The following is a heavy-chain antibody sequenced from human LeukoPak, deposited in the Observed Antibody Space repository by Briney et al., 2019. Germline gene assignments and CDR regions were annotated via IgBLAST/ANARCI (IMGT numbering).Heavy chain of an antibody. Sequence: GASVKVSCKASGYTFTSYAMHWVRQAPGQRLEWMGWINAGNGNTKYSQEFQGRVTITRNTSISTAYMELSSLRSEDTAVYYCARGKVSGSYLDTFDPWGQGTLVTVSS. CDR1: GYTFTSYA. CDR3: ARGKVSGSYLDTFDP. J-gene: IGHJ5*02. V-gene: IGHV1-3*03. CDR2: INAGNGNT. D-gene: IGHD3-10*01.